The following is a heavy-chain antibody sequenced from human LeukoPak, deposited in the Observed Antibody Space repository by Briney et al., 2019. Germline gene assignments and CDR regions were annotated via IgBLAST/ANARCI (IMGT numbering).Heavy chain of an antibody. Sequence: GGSLRLSCAASGFTFSSYAMHWVRQAPWKGLEWVSSISSSSCYIYYADSVKGRFTISRDNAKNSLYLQMNSLRAEDTAVYYCAKLKGGSNYYYYYYMDVWGKGTTVTVSS. CDR1: GFTFSSYA. CDR2: ISSSSCYI. CDR3: AKLKGGSNYYYYYYMDV. D-gene: IGHD1-26*01. V-gene: IGHV3-21*01. J-gene: IGHJ6*03.